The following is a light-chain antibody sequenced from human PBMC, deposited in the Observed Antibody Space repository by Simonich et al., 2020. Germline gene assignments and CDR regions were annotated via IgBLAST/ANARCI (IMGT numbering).Light chain of an antibody. CDR2: AAS. J-gene: IGKJ4*01. CDR3: QQSYSTPLT. CDR1: QSISSY. V-gene: IGKV1-39*01. Sequence: DIQMTQSPSSLSASVGNRNTITCRASQSISSYVNWYQQKPGKAPKLRIYAASSLQSGVPSRFSGSGSGTDFTLTISSLQPEDFATYYCQQSYSTPLTFGGGTKVEIK.